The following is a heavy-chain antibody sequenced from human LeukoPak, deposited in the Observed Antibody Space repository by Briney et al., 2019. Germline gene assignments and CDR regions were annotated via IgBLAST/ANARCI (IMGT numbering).Heavy chain of an antibody. D-gene: IGHD2/OR15-2a*01. CDR3: ARDQNQYGMDV. CDR1: GYTFTSYY. CDR2: INPSGGST. V-gene: IGHV1-46*01. J-gene: IGHJ6*02. Sequence: ASVKVSCKASGYTFTSYYMHWVRQAPGQGLEWMGIINPSGGSTSYAQKFQGRVTITADKSTSTAYMELSSLRSEDTAVYYCARDQNQYGMDVWGQGTTVTVSS.